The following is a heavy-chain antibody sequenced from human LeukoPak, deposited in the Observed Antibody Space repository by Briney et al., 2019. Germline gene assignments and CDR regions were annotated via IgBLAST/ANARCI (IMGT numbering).Heavy chain of an antibody. Sequence: SETLSLTCAVSGASISGYYWSWIRQPPGKGLEWIGYISYTGSTNYNPSLKSRLTISVDTSKNQFSLKLRSVTAADTAVYYCARHSNSGSYSGGHWGQGTLVTVSS. CDR2: ISYTGST. CDR3: ARHSNSGSYSGGH. J-gene: IGHJ4*02. D-gene: IGHD1-26*01. V-gene: IGHV4-59*08. CDR1: GASISGYY.